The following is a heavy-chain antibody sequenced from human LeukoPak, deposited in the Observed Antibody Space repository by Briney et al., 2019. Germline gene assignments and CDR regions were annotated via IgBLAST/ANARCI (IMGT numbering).Heavy chain of an antibody. CDR1: GGSISTTNW. D-gene: IGHD6-6*01. Sequence: SETLSLTCGVAGGSISTTNWWTWVRQPPGEWLLWSGDVHLSGRTHYNPTLVSRVTMSVDMSENYISLRLTFVTAADRALYYCAREGGPYRPLDYSGQGTLVTVSS. CDR3: AREGGPYRPLDY. J-gene: IGHJ4*02. CDR2: VHLSGRT. V-gene: IGHV4/OR15-8*01.